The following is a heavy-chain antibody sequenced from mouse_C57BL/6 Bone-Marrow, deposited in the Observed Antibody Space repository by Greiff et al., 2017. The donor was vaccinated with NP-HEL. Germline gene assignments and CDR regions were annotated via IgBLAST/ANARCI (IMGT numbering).Heavy chain of an antibody. CDR1: GFNIKDYY. J-gene: IGHJ4*01. V-gene: IGHV14-1*01. CDR2: IDPADGDT. Sequence: VQLKESGAELVRPGASVKLSCTASGFNIKDYYMHWVKQRPEQGLAWIGRIDPADGDTEFAPKFQGKATMTADTSSNTAYLQLSSLTSEDAAVYYCTPNGFFYAMDYWGQGTSVTVSS. CDR3: TPNGFFYAMDY.